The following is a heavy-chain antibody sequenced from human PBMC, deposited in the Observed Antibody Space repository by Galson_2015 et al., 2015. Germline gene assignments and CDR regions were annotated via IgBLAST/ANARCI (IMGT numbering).Heavy chain of an antibody. CDR2: ITTSGRGI. CDR1: GFTFSSYD. J-gene: IGHJ4*02. Sequence: SLRLSCAASGFTFSSYDFNWVRQAPGKGLEWVSYITTSGRGIYYADSVKGRFTISRDNAENSPYLQMNSLRAEDTAVYYCARFSYNSGYYFDSWGQGTLVTVSS. D-gene: IGHD6-19*01. CDR3: ARFSYNSGYYFDS. V-gene: IGHV3-48*03.